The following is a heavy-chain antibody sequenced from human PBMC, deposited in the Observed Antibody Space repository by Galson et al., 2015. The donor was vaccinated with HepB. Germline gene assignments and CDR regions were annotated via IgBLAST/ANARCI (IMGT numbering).Heavy chain of an antibody. V-gene: IGHV4-59*08. CDR3: VRHPGRGSVGYAFDL. CDR2: IYYNGDT. Sequence: SETLSLTCSVSHGSIKDYYWSWIRQSPGNRLEWIGYIYYNGDTTYNPSLGYRVGMSVDRSINQVSLWLTSVTAADTAVYYCVRHPGRGSVGYAFDLWGQGTLVTVSA. D-gene: IGHD5-12*01. J-gene: IGHJ4*02. CDR1: HGSIKDYY.